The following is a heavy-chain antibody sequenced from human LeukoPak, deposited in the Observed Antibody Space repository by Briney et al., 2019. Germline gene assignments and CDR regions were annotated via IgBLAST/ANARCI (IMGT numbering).Heavy chain of an antibody. CDR1: GLTFSNYW. CDR3: TRDRVGGRYYYGMDV. V-gene: IGHV3-74*01. D-gene: IGHD3-16*01. Sequence: PGGSLRLSCAASGLTFSNYWMHWVRHAPGKGLVWVSRIYTDETTTSYADSVKGRFTISRDNAKNSLYLQMNSLRADDTAVYYCTRDRVGGRYYYGMDVWGLGTTVTVSS. CDR2: IYTDETTT. J-gene: IGHJ6*02.